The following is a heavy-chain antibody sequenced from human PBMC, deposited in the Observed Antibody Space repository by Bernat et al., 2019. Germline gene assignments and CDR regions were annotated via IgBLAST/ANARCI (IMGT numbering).Heavy chain of an antibody. Sequence: QLQLQESGPGLVKPSETLSLTCTVSGGSISSSSYYWGWIRQPPGKGLEWIGSIYHSGHTYYNPSLKSRVTISVDTSKNQFSLRLGSVTGEDTAVYCCTRHPFDYWGEGTLVTVSS. CDR1: GGSISSSSYY. CDR3: TRHPFDY. J-gene: IGHJ4*02. V-gene: IGHV4-39*01. CDR2: IYHSGHT.